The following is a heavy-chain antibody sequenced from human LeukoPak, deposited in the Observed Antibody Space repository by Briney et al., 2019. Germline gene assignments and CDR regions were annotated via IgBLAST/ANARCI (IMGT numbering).Heavy chain of an antibody. CDR3: VRDNPRCCGVVPANIDDL. Sequence: GGSLRLSCAASGFTFRIFWMNWIRQAPGKGLEWVATINQDGSEKYYLDSVKGRFTISRDNAKNSLYLQMNSLKADDTAVYYCVRDNPRCCGVVPANIDDLWGQGTLVTVSS. CDR2: INQDGSEK. D-gene: IGHD2-21*02. CDR1: GFTFRIFW. J-gene: IGHJ5*02. V-gene: IGHV3-7*01.